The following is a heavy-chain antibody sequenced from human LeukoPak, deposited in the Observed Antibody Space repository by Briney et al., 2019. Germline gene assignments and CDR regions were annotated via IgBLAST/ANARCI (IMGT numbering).Heavy chain of an antibody. CDR2: MDTDGRTT. D-gene: IGHD6-25*01. V-gene: IGHV3-74*01. CDR1: GFPFGNFW. Sequence: GGSLRLSCVVSGFPFGNFWMHWVRQVPGKGLVWVAHMDTDGRTTDYADSVKGRFTISRDNARNTLYLQMRSLRADDTALYYCATDVTGSEDRWGQGTLVTVSS. J-gene: IGHJ5*02. CDR3: ATDVTGSEDR.